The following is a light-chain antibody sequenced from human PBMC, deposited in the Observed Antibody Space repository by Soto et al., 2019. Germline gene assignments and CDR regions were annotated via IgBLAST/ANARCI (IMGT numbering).Light chain of an antibody. V-gene: IGLV1-47*01. CDR3: ATWTNRLSGAV. J-gene: IGLJ7*01. Sequence: QSVLTQPPSTSGTPGQRVTISCSGTSSNNVTNYVNWYQHLPGTAPKTLIYRNNLLPSGVRVRFSVSKSGTTASLAISGLRSEDEADYYCATWTNRLSGAVCGGGTQLTVL. CDR2: RNN. CDR1: SSNNVTNY.